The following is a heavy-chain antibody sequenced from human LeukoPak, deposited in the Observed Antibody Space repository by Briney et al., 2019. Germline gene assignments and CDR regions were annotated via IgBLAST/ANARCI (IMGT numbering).Heavy chain of an antibody. D-gene: IGHD3-22*01. CDR3: ARDGNYDRSGYYFDC. J-gene: IGHJ4*02. Sequence: GAPVKVSCKASGYTFTSYYMHWVRQAPGQGLEWMGIINPSGGSTSYAQKFQGRVTMTRDTSTSTVYMELSSLRSEDTAVYYCARDGNYDRSGYYFDCWGQGTLVTVSS. CDR2: INPSGGST. CDR1: GYTFTSYY. V-gene: IGHV1-46*01.